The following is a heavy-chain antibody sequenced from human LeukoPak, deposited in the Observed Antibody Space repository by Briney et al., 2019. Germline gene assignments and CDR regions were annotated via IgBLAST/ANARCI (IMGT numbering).Heavy chain of an antibody. D-gene: IGHD6-19*01. Sequence: ASVKVSCKASGYTFTGYYMHWVRQAPGQGLEWMGWINPNSGGTNYAQKFQGRVTMTRDTSISTAYMELGRLRSDDTAVYYCASFRVAGLGTHWPWGQGTLVTVSS. CDR2: INPNSGGT. V-gene: IGHV1-2*02. CDR1: GYTFTGYY. J-gene: IGHJ5*02. CDR3: ASFRVAGLGTHWP.